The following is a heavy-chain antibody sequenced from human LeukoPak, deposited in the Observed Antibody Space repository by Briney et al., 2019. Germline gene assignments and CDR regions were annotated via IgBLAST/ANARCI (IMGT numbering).Heavy chain of an antibody. V-gene: IGHV3-74*01. D-gene: IGHD6-6*01. Sequence: GGSLRLSCAASGFTFSSYWMHWVRQAPGKGLVWVSRISTDGSSTNSADSVKGRLTISRDNAKNTLYLQMNSPRAEDTAVYYCVREYSSSSGRAFDMWGQGTMVTVSP. CDR1: GFTFSSYW. CDR3: VREYSSSSGRAFDM. CDR2: ISTDGSST. J-gene: IGHJ3*02.